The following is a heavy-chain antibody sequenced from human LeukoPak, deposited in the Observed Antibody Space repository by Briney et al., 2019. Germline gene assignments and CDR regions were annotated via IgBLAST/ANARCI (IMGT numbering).Heavy chain of an antibody. J-gene: IGHJ4*02. CDR3: AKSSDYYDSSRFDY. Sequence: GGSLRLSCAASGFTFSSYAMSWVRQAPGKGLEWVSAISGSGGSTYYADSVKGRFTIARDNSKNTLYLQMNSLRAEDTAVYYCAKSSDYYDSSRFDYWGQGTLVTVSS. CDR1: GFTFSSYA. V-gene: IGHV3-23*01. CDR2: ISGSGGST. D-gene: IGHD3-22*01.